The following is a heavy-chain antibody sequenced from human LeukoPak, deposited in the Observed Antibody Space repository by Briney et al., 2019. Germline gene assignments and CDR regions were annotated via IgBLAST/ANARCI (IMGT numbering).Heavy chain of an antibody. CDR3: AKVPSSSWYRGAFDI. CDR2: IKSKTDGGTP. J-gene: IGHJ3*02. D-gene: IGHD6-13*01. CDR1: QFNFNSYG. Sequence: PGGSLRLSCATSQFNFNSYGMTWVRQAPGKGLEWVGRIKSKTDGGTPDYAAPVKGRFTISRDDSKNTLYLQMNSLKTEDTAVYYCAKVPSSSWYRGAFDIWGQGTMVTVSS. V-gene: IGHV3-15*01.